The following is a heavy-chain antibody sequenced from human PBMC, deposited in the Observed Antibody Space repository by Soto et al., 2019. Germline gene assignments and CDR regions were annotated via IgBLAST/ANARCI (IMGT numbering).Heavy chain of an antibody. V-gene: IGHV3-21*01. CDR3: ARDNVGYCSSTSCYRLNDY. CDR2: ISSSSYI. J-gene: IGHJ4*02. CDR1: GFTFSSYS. D-gene: IGHD2-2*01. Sequence: GGSLRLSCAASGFTFSSYSMNWVRQAPGKGLEWVSSISSSSYIYYADSVKGRFTISRDNAKNSLYLQMNSLRAEDTAVYYCARDNVGYCSSTSCYRLNDYWGQGTLVTVSS.